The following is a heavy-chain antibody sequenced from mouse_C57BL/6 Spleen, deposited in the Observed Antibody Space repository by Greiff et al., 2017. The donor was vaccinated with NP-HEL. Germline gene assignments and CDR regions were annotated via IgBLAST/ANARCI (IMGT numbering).Heavy chain of an antibody. Sequence: VQLQQPGAELVRPGTSVKLSCKASGYTFTSYWMHWVKQRPGQGLEWIGVIDPSDSYTNYNQKFKGKATLTVDTSSSTAYMQLSSLTSEDSAVYYCARGYDYDVDYAMDYWGQGTSVTVSS. CDR1: GYTFTSYW. CDR2: IDPSDSYT. V-gene: IGHV1-59*01. CDR3: ARGYDYDVDYAMDY. J-gene: IGHJ4*01. D-gene: IGHD2-4*01.